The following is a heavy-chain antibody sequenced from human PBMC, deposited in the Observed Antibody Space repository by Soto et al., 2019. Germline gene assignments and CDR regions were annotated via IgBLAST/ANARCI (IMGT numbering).Heavy chain of an antibody. V-gene: IGHV1-69*13. J-gene: IGHJ6*02. D-gene: IGHD3-10*01. CDR2: IIPIFGTA. CDR1: GGTFSSYA. CDR3: AGSRGLFNYYYYGMDV. Sequence: SVKVSCKASGGTFSSYAISWVRQAPGQGLEWMGGIIPIFGTANYAQKFQGRVTITADESTSTAYMELSSLGSEDTAVYYCAGSRGLFNYYYYGMDVWGQGTAVTVSS.